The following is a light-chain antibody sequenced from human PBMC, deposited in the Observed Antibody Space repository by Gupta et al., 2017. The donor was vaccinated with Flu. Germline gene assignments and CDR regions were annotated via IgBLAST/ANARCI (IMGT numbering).Light chain of an antibody. CDR3: QQYSTLPLT. CDR2: GAS. Sequence: AVLACRASQHVTDNFLAWCQLKPGQAPRRLIYGASSMTTGIPYRFRGSGSGTDFTLTINALQPEDFAVYYCQQYSTLPLTFGGGTKVEIK. V-gene: IGKV3-20*01. CDR1: QHVTDNF. J-gene: IGKJ4*01.